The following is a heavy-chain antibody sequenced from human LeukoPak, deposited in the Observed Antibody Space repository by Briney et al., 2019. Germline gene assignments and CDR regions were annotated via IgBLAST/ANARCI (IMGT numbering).Heavy chain of an antibody. V-gene: IGHV3-30*18. CDR2: ISYDGSNK. J-gene: IGHJ5*02. CDR3: AKVGGLWFGELSPSFDP. D-gene: IGHD3-10*01. CDR1: GFTFSSYG. Sequence: GGSLRLSCAASGFTFSSYGMHWVRQAPGKGLEWVAVISYDGSNKYYADSVKGRFTISRDNSKNTLYLQMNSLRAEDTAVYYCAKVGGLWFGELSPSFDPWGQGTLVTVSS.